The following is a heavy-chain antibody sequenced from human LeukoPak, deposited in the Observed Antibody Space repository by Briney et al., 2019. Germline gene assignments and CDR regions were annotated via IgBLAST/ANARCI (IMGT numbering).Heavy chain of an antibody. CDR1: GFTFSSYA. J-gene: IGHJ3*01. CDR3: AKDAISGSSRYDFFDV. Sequence: TGGSLRLSCAASGFTFSSYAMSWVRQPPGKGLEWVSAISDDGGSTYYADSVKGRFTISRDDSKSTLFLQMNSLRADDTALYFCAKDAISGSSRYDFFDVWGQGTMVIVSS. V-gene: IGHV3-23*01. CDR2: ISDDGGST. D-gene: IGHD1-14*01.